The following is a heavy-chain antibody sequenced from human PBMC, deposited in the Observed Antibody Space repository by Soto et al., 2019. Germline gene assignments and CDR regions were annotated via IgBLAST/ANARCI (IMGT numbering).Heavy chain of an antibody. Sequence: EVQLLESGGGLVQPGGSLRLSCAASGFTFSRYAMSCVRQAPGKGLEWISAISGSGGSTYYADSVNGRFTIARDNSKYTLYLQLTSLRAEDTAVYYCAKDKRLAAAAATEYFQHWGQGTLVTVSS. CDR3: AKDKRLAAAAATEYFQH. CDR1: GFTFSRYA. V-gene: IGHV3-23*01. D-gene: IGHD6-13*01. CDR2: ISGSGGST. J-gene: IGHJ1*01.